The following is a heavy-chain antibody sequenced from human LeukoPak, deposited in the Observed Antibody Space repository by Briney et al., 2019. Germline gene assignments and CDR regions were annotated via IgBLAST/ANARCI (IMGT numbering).Heavy chain of an antibody. Sequence: PSETLSLTCTVSGGSISSSSYYWGWIRQPPGKGLEWIGSIYYSGSTYYNPSLKSRVTISVDTSKNQFSLKLSSVTAADTAVYYCARGDNGGFGELLFDYWGQGTLVTVSS. D-gene: IGHD3-10*01. J-gene: IGHJ4*02. CDR3: ARGDNGGFGELLFDY. V-gene: IGHV4-39*01. CDR1: GGSISSSSYY. CDR2: IYYSGST.